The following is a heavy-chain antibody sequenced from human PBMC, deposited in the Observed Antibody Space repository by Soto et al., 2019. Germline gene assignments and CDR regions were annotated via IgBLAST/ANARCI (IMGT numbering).Heavy chain of an antibody. V-gene: IGHV4-31*03. CDR1: GGSINSGGYY. CDR3: ARAQAIFGIITVFDY. J-gene: IGHJ4*02. CDR2: IYYSGST. Sequence: PSETLSLTCTVSGGSINSGGYYWSWIRQHPGKGLEWIGYIYYSGSTYYNPSLKSRVTISVDTSKNQFSLKLTSVTAADTSVDFCARAQAIFGIITVFDYWGQGNMVAVSS. D-gene: IGHD3-3*01.